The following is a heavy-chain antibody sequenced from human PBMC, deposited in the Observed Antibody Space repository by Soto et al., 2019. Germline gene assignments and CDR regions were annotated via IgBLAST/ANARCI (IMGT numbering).Heavy chain of an antibody. Sequence: ASVKVSCKASGYTFTNFGVNWVRQAPGQGLEWMGWISAYNGNTYYAQKFQDRVTMTTDTSTSTAYXXXXXXXXDDTATYSCAXXPRKLVHYYHSSRVSSQDYWGQGSLVTVSS. CDR3: AXXPRKLVHYYHSSRVSSQDY. D-gene: IGHD3-22*01. CDR2: ISAYNGNT. CDR1: GYTFTNFG. V-gene: IGHV1-18*01. J-gene: IGHJ4*02.